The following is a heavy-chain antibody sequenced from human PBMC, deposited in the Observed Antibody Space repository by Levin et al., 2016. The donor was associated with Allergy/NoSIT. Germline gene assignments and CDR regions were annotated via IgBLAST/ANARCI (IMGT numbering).Heavy chain of an antibody. CDR3: AREWAAQKGYDFWSGYRDSREGFDP. J-gene: IGHJ5*02. CDR2: ISAYNGNT. V-gene: IGHV1-18*01. Sequence: WVRQAPGQGLEWMGWISAYNGNTNYAQKLQGRVTMTTDTSTSTAYMELRSLRSDDTAVYYCAREWAAQKGYDFWSGYRDSREGFDPWGQGTLVTVSS. D-gene: IGHD3-3*01.